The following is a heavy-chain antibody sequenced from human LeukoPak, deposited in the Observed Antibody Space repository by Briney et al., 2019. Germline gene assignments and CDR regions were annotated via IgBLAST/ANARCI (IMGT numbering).Heavy chain of an antibody. V-gene: IGHV4-34*01. CDR1: GGSFSGYY. J-gene: IGHJ4*02. CDR3: ARFRTTGLDY. CDR2: INHSGST. Sequence: PSETLSLTCAVYGGSFSGYYWSWIRQPPRKGLEWIGEINHSGSTNYNPSLKSRVTISVDTSKNQFSLKLSSVTAADTAVYYCARFRTTGLDYWGQGTLITVSS. D-gene: IGHD1-1*01.